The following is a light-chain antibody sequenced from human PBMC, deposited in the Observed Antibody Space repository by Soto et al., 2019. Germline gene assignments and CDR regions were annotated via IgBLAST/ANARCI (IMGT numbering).Light chain of an antibody. CDR1: QSVSRSY. CDR2: GAS. J-gene: IGKJ4*01. V-gene: IGKV3-20*01. Sequence: SGLTRSPGTLSLAPCERSTLSCGASQSVSRSYLAWYQQKPGQAPRLLIYGASSRATGIPDRFSGSGSGTDFTLTISRLEPEDFAVYYCQQYGSSPLTFGGGTKVDIK. CDR3: QQYGSSPLT.